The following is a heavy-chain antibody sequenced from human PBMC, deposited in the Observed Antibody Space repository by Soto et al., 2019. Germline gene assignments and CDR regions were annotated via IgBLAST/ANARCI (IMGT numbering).Heavy chain of an antibody. CDR3: ARDDIVLMLSEYYFDY. Sequence: GGSLRLSCAASGFTFNSYAMSWVRQAPGKGLDWVSAISATGRSTYYADSVKGRFTISRDNSKNTLYLQMNGLRVEDTAIYYCARDDIVLMLSEYYFDYWGQGTLVTVSS. D-gene: IGHD2-8*01. CDR2: ISATGRST. V-gene: IGHV3-23*01. J-gene: IGHJ4*02. CDR1: GFTFNSYA.